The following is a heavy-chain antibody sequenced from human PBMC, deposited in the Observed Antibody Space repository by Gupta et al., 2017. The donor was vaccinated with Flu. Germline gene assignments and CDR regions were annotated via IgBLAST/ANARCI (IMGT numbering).Heavy chain of an antibody. Sequence: QVQLVQSGAEVKKPGSSVKVSCKAAGATFSSYALSWVRQAPGQGLEWMGGIIPIFGTANYAQKFQGRVTSTADKSTSTAYMELSSLRSEDTAVYYCAREAEKGQKPPDYWGQGTLVTVSS. CDR2: IIPIFGTA. J-gene: IGHJ4*02. CDR1: GATFSSYA. V-gene: IGHV1-69*06. CDR3: AREAEKGQKPPDY.